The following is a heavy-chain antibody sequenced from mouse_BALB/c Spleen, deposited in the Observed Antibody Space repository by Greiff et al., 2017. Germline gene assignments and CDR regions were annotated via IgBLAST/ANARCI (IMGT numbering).Heavy chain of an antibody. V-gene: IGHV1S81*02. J-gene: IGHJ1*01. Sequence: VQLQQSGAELVKPGASVKLSCKASGYTFTSYYMYWVKQRPGQGLEWIGEINPSNGGTNFNEKFKSKATLTVDKSSSTAYMQLSSLTSEDSAVYYCTRYKVRRDWYFDVWGAGTTVTVSS. CDR2: INPSNGGT. D-gene: IGHD2-14*01. CDR3: TRYKVRRDWYFDV. CDR1: GYTFTSYY.